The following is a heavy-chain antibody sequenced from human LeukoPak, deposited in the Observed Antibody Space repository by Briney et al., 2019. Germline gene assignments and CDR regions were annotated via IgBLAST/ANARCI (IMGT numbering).Heavy chain of an antibody. Sequence: GGSLRLSCVGSGFTFSDYWMSWVRQAPGKGLEWVDNIKQDGSEKDYVDALKGRFTISRDNAKNSLYLQMSSLRAEDTAVYYCARWLELMRNFDWWGQGTLVTVSS. CDR2: IKQDGSEK. CDR1: GFTFSDYW. V-gene: IGHV3-7*01. D-gene: IGHD5-24*01. J-gene: IGHJ4*02. CDR3: ARWLELMRNFDW.